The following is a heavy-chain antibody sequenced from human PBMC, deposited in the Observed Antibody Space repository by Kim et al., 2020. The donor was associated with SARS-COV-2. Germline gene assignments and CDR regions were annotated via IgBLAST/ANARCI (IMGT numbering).Heavy chain of an antibody. Sequence: SETLSLTCTVSGGSISSSGYYWGWIRQPPGKGLEWIGCIYYSGSTYYNPSLKSRVTISVDTSKNQFSLKLSSVTAADTAVYYCARDIDYYGSGRVDYCGQGTLVTVSS. V-gene: IGHV4-39*02. CDR2: IYYSGST. J-gene: IGHJ4*02. CDR1: GGSISSSGYY. D-gene: IGHD3-10*01. CDR3: ARDIDYYGSGRVDY.